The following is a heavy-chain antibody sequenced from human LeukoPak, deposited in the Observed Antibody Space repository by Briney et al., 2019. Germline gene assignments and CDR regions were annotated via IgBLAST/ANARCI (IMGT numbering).Heavy chain of an antibody. CDR1: GGSISSSGYY. CDR3: ARGGYSSGWYEEKIVYNWFDP. Sequence: ASETLSLTCTVSGGSISSSGYYWGWIRQPPGKGLEWIGSIYYSGSTYYNPSLKSRVTISVDTSKNQFSLKLSSVTAADTAVYYCARGGYSSGWYEEKIVYNWFDPWGQGTLVTVSS. J-gene: IGHJ5*02. V-gene: IGHV4-39*07. CDR2: IYYSGST. D-gene: IGHD6-19*01.